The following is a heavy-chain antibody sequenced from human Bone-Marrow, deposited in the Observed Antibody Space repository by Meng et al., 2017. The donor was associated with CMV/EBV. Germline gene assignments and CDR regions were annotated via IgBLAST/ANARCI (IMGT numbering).Heavy chain of an antibody. Sequence: SSNSAAWNWIRQSPSRGLEWLGRTYYRSKWYNDYAVSLKSRITINPDTSKNQFSLQLNSVTPEDTAVYYCARAGAQVQYCSSTSCWFDPWGQGTLVTVS. CDR2: TYYRSKWYN. CDR3: ARAGAQVQYCSSTSCWFDP. CDR1: SSNSAA. V-gene: IGHV6-1*01. D-gene: IGHD2-2*01. J-gene: IGHJ5*02.